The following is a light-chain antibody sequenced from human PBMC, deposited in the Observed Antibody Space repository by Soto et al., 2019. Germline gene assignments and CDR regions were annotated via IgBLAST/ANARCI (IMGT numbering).Light chain of an antibody. CDR2: GAS. CDR1: QTVSDY. Sequence: EIVLMQSPGTLSLSPGERATLSCRASQTVSDYLAWYQQRPGQAPRLLIFGASTRATGFPARFSGSGSGTEFTLTISSLQSEDFAVYYCQQYKDWPHTFGQGTKVDI. V-gene: IGKV3-15*01. J-gene: IGKJ1*01. CDR3: QQYKDWPHT.